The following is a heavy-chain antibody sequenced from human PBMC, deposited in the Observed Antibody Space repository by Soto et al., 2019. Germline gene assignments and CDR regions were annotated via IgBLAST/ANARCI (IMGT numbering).Heavy chain of an antibody. CDR3: ARSPTAVTTPRRDTFDV. V-gene: IGHV4-61*01. D-gene: IGHD4-17*01. Sequence: SETLSLTCTVSGGSVSSGSYYWSWIRQPPGKGLEWIGYIYYSGSPYYNPSLESRVTISVDTSRNQLSLKLSSVTAADTAVYYCARSPTAVTTPRRDTFDVWGQGAMVTVSS. J-gene: IGHJ3*01. CDR1: GGSVSSGSYY. CDR2: IYYSGSP.